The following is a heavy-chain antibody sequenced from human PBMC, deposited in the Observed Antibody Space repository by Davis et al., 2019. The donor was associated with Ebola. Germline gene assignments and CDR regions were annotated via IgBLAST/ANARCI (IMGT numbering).Heavy chain of an antibody. J-gene: IGHJ4*02. Sequence: GESLKISCAASGFTFSSYAMHWVRQAPGKGLEWVAVISYDGSNKYYADSVKGRFTISRDNSRSTLYLQMNSLRAEDTAVYYCAKDIYSSDYFHHDYWGQGTLVTVSS. CDR1: GFTFSSYA. V-gene: IGHV3-30-3*02. CDR2: ISYDGSNK. D-gene: IGHD3-22*01. CDR3: AKDIYSSDYFHHDY.